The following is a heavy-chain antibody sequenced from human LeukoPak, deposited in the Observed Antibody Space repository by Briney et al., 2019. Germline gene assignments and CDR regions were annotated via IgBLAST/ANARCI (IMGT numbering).Heavy chain of an antibody. D-gene: IGHD2-2*01. V-gene: IGHV4-38-2*01. CDR2: IYHSGST. CDR3: ASKLEGYCSSTSCPVA. J-gene: IGHJ5*02. CDR1: GYSISSGYY. Sequence: PSETLSLTCAVSGYSISSGYYWGWIRQPPGKGLEWIGSIYHSGSTYYNPSLKSRVTISVDTSKYQFSLKLSSVTAADTAVYYCASKLEGYCSSTSCPVAWGQGTLVTVSS.